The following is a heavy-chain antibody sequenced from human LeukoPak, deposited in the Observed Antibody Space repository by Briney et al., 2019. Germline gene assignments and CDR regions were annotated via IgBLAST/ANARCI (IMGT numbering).Heavy chain of an antibody. D-gene: IGHD1-7*01. CDR1: GFTVTSTY. V-gene: IGHV3-66*01. CDR3: ARGGPFTGPTSTPRASDY. CDR2: IYSGGSP. Sequence: GGSLRLSCAASGFTVTSTYMSWVRQAPGKGPEWVSVIYSGGSPYYADSVKGRFTISRDSSKNTVYLQMNSLRAEDSAVYHCARGGPFTGPTSTPRASDYWGQGILVTVSS. J-gene: IGHJ4*02.